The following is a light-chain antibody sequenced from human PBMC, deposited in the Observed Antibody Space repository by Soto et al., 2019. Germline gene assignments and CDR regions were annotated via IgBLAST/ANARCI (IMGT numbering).Light chain of an antibody. CDR1: SSNIGAGYD. Sequence: QSVLTQPPSVSGAPGQRVTISCTGSSSNIGAGYDVHWYQQLPGTAPKLLIFGNNNRPSGVPDRFSGSKSGTSASLALTGLRAEDEADYYCQSYDSSRSGWVFGGGTKLTVL. J-gene: IGLJ3*02. CDR3: QSYDSSRSGWV. CDR2: GNN. V-gene: IGLV1-40*01.